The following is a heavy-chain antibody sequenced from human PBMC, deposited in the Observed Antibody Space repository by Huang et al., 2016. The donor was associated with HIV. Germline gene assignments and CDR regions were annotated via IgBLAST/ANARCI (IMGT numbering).Heavy chain of an antibody. D-gene: IGHD6-19*01. Sequence: QVQLVESGGGLVQPGRSLRLSCAASGFTFPNSAIHWVRQAPGKGLGLVAFISYDGRNKFYADSVKGRFTISRDNSKSTLYLLMNSLRVDDTALYYCARSAVPGDGDWFDPWGQGTLVTVSS. J-gene: IGHJ5*02. CDR3: ARSAVPGDGDWFDP. CDR1: GFTFPNSA. V-gene: IGHV3-30*04. CDR2: ISYDGRNK.